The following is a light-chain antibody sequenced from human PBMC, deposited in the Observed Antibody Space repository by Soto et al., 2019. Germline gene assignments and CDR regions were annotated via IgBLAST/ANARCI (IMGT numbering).Light chain of an antibody. CDR2: GAS. CDR1: QTIDKY. CDR3: QQSYSSPGT. V-gene: IGKV1-39*01. J-gene: IGKJ1*01. Sequence: IQMTPSPSSLSASVGVRVTITCRASQTIDKYLNWYQHIPGRAPKLLIYGASSLQSGVPTRFSGSGGGTYFTLTISSLQHEDFATYYCQQSYSSPGTFGRGTRVE.